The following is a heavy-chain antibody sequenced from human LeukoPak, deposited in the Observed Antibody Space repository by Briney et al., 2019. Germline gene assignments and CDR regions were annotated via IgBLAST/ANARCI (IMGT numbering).Heavy chain of an antibody. CDR3: ARAGWFGESPNKY. J-gene: IGHJ4*02. Sequence: GGSLRLSCAAPGFTFSSYWMHWVRQAPGKGLVWVSRINTDGSSTSYADSVKGRFTISRDNAKNPLYLQMSSLRAEDTAVYYCARAGWFGESPNKYWGQGTLVTVSS. V-gene: IGHV3-74*01. CDR2: INTDGSST. D-gene: IGHD3-10*01. CDR1: GFTFSSYW.